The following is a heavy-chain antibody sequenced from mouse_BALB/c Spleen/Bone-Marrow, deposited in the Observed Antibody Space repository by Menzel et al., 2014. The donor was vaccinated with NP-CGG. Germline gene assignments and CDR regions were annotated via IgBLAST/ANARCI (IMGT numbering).Heavy chain of an antibody. CDR2: ISSGSSTI. CDR3: ARGKYGYDY. D-gene: IGHD2-10*02. V-gene: IGHV5-17*02. J-gene: IGHJ2*01. Sequence: EVQLQESGGGLGQPGGSRKLSCAASGFTFSSFGLHWVRQAPEKGLEWVAYISSGSSTIYYADTVKGRFTISRDNPKNTLFLQMTSLRSEDTAMYYCARGKYGYDYWGQGTTLTVSS. CDR1: GFTFSSFG.